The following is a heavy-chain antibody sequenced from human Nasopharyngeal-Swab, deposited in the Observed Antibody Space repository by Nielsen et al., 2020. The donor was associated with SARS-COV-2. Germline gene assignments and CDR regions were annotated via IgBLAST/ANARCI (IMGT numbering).Heavy chain of an antibody. CDR2: IYYSGST. CDR3: ARQEEGDGPYWSDP. Sequence: SETLSLTCTVSGGSISSYYWSWIRQPPGKGLEWIGYIYYSGSTNYNPSLKSRVTISVDTSKNQFSLKQSSVTAADTAVYYCARQEEGDGPYWSDPWGQGTLVTVSS. CDR1: GGSISSYY. J-gene: IGHJ5*02. V-gene: IGHV4-59*08. D-gene: IGHD3-16*01.